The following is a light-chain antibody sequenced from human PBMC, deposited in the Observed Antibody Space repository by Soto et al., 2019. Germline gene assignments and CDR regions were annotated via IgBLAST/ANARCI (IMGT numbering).Light chain of an antibody. CDR2: DAS. J-gene: IGKJ2*01. CDR1: QSLSSNH. CDR3: QQYGTSPRT. Sequence: EIVLTQSPGTLSLSPGERATLSCRASQSLSSNHLAWYQQKPGQAPRLLIYDASSRATGIPDRFSGSGSGTDFTLTISRLEPEDFTVYYCQQYGTSPRTFGPGTKLEIK. V-gene: IGKV3-20*01.